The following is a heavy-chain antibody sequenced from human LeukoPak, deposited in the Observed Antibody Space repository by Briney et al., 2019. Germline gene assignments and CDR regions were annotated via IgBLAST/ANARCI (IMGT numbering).Heavy chain of an antibody. CDR3: ASVGDGYNSDY. J-gene: IGHJ4*02. Sequence: SETLSLTCTVSGGSISSGDYYWSWIRQPPGKGLEWIGYIYYSGSTYYNPSLKSRVTISVDTSKNQFSLKLSSVTAADTAVYYCASVGDGYNSDYWGQGTLVTVSS. CDR1: GGSISSGDYY. D-gene: IGHD5-24*01. CDR2: IYYSGST. V-gene: IGHV4-30-4*08.